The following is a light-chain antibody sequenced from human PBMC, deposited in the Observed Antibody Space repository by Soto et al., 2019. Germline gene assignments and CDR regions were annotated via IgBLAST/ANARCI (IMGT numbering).Light chain of an antibody. Sequence: EIVLTQSPGTLSVSPGDRVTLSCRASQSVDINLAWYQQRAGQAPRLLVYGASTKATDMPGRFSGRGSGTEFTLTINNLQPEDFASYFCLQVYSFPRTFGLGTKVDIK. CDR1: QSVDIN. J-gene: IGKJ1*01. V-gene: IGKV3-15*01. CDR3: LQVYSFPRT. CDR2: GAS.